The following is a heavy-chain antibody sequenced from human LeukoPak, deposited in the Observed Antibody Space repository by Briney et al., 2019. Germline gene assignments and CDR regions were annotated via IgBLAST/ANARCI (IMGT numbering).Heavy chain of an antibody. CDR1: GFTFSSYS. CDR2: ISNSSNYI. Sequence: GGSLRLSCAASGFTFSSYSLNWVRQAPGKGLEWFSSISNSSNYIYYADSVKGRFTISRDNAKNSLYLQMNSLRADDTVVYYCEKGVDYWGQGALVTVSS. CDR3: EKGVDY. V-gene: IGHV3-21*01. J-gene: IGHJ4*02.